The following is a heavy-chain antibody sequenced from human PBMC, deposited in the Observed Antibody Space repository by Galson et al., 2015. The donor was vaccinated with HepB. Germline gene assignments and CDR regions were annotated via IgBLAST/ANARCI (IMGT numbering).Heavy chain of an antibody. V-gene: IGHV1-69*04. D-gene: IGHD4-17*01. CDR2: IIPILGIA. J-gene: IGHJ4*02. CDR1: GGTFSSYA. CDR3: ARGKSIYGDYDGFDY. Sequence: SVKVSCKASGGTFSSYAISWVRQAPGQGLEWMGRIIPILGIANYAQKFQGRVTITADKSTSTAYMELSSLRSEDTAVYYCARGKSIYGDYDGFDYWGQGTLVTVSS.